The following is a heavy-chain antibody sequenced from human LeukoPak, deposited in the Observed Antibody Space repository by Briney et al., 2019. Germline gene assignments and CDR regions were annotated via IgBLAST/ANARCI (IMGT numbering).Heavy chain of an antibody. CDR3: ARALGSPLDY. J-gene: IGHJ4*02. V-gene: IGHV3-74*03. D-gene: IGHD1-26*01. Sequence: QPGGSLRLSCAASGFTFSTSWMHWVRQAPGKGLVWVSRINDDGSTTTYADSVKGRFTISRDNAKGMLYLQVNSLRAEDTAVYFCARALGSPLDYWGQGTLVTVSS. CDR2: INDDGSTT. CDR1: GFTFSTSW.